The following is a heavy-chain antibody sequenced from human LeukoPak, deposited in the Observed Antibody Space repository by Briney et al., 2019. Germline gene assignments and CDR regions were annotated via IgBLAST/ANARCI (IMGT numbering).Heavy chain of an antibody. Sequence: AGGSLRLSWETAGFTFSSYVMHWVRRTPGKGLVWVSRISHDGIISYADSVKGRFTISRDNAKNTLILQMNSLRVEDTAVYYCARDWVYKIDYWGRGTLVTVSS. CDR1: GFTFSSYV. CDR2: ISHDGII. CDR3: ARDWVYKIDY. J-gene: IGHJ4*02. V-gene: IGHV3-74*01. D-gene: IGHD5-24*01.